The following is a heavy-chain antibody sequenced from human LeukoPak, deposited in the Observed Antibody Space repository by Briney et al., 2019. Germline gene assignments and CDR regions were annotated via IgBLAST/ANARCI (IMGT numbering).Heavy chain of an antibody. J-gene: IGHJ4*02. D-gene: IGHD1-7*01. Sequence: PGGSLRLSCAASGFTFSDYYMSWIRQAPGKGLEWVSYISSSGRTINYADSVKGRFTISRDNAKNSLYLQMSSLRAEATAVYYCARDLELVGTIEYYFDYWGQGILVTVSS. CDR1: GFTFSDYY. V-gene: IGHV3-11*01. CDR2: ISSSGRTI. CDR3: ARDLELVGTIEYYFDY.